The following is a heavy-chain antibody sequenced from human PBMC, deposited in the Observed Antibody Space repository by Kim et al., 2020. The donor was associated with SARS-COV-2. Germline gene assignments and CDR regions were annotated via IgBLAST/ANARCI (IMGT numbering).Heavy chain of an antibody. V-gene: IGHV3-48*03. CDR1: GFTFSSYE. D-gene: IGHD2-2*01. CDR3: ARDVYCSSTSCFVRPDAFDI. J-gene: IGHJ3*02. CDR2: ISSSGSTI. Sequence: GGSLRLSCAASGFTFSSYEMNWVRQAPGKGLEWVSYISSSGSTIYYADSVKGRFTISRDNAKNSLYLQMNSLRAEDTAVYYCARDVYCSSTSCFVRPDAFDIWGQGTMVTVSS.